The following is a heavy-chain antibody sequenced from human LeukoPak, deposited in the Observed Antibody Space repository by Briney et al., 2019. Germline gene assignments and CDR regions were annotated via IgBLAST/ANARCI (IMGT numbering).Heavy chain of an antibody. V-gene: IGHV4-59*13. Sequence: SETLSLTCTVSGGSITEYYGSWIRQPPGKGREWIGYIFYTGNPNYNPSLKSRVTISVDASKNQFSLQLRSVPAADTAVYYCARVFRRDGYFDYWGQGTLVTVSS. J-gene: IGHJ4*02. CDR2: IFYTGNP. CDR1: GGSITEYY. CDR3: ARVFRRDGYFDY. D-gene: IGHD5-24*01.